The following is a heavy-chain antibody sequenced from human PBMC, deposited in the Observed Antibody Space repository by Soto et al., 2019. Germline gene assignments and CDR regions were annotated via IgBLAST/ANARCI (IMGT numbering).Heavy chain of an antibody. CDR1: GYTFTSYG. CDR2: ISAYNGNT. V-gene: IGHV1-18*01. D-gene: IGHD4-17*01. Sequence: ASAKVSCKASGYTFTSYGISWVRQAPGQGLEWMGWISAYNGNTNYAQKLQGRVTMTTDTSTSTAYMELRSLRSDDTAVYYCARVYDYGDPDYFDYWGQGTLVTVSS. CDR3: ARVYDYGDPDYFDY. J-gene: IGHJ4*02.